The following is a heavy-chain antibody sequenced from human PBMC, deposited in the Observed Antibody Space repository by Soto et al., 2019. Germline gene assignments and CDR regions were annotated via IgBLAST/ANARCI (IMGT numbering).Heavy chain of an antibody. J-gene: IGHJ4*02. Sequence: SETLSLTCAVSGGSISSSNWWSWVRQSPGKGLEWNGEIFHFGSTNYNPSLKSRVTISVDKSENQFSLKLSSVTAADTAVYYCATYYDSSGYRFDYWGQGTLVTVSS. D-gene: IGHD3-22*01. CDR2: IFHFGST. V-gene: IGHV4-4*02. CDR3: ATYYDSSGYRFDY. CDR1: GGSISSSNW.